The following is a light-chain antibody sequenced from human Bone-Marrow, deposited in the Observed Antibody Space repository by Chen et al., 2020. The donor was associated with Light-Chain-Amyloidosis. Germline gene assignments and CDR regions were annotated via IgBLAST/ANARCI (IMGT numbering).Light chain of an antibody. V-gene: IGKV1-13*02. Sequence: AIQLTQSPYSLSVSVGDRVTITCRASQGISRALAWYQQKSGKSPKLLISDASNLESGVPSRFSGRGSGTDFSLTISSLQPEDFATYYCQHFNSYRFTLGPGTKVDLK. CDR3: QHFNSYRFT. J-gene: IGKJ3*01. CDR1: QGISRA. CDR2: DAS.